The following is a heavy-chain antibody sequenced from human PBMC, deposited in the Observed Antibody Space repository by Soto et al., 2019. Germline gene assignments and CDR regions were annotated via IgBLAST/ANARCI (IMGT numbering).Heavy chain of an antibody. CDR2: IYWDDDK. J-gene: IGHJ4*02. CDR1: GFSLSTSGVG. V-gene: IGHV2-5*02. D-gene: IGHD3-22*01. CDR3: AHLGAYYDSSRYRYFDY. Sequence: QITLKESGPTLVKPTQTLTLTCTFSGFSLSTSGVGVGWIRQPPGKALEWLALIYWDDDKRYSPSLKSRLTITKDTSKNQVVLTMTNMDPVDTATYYCAHLGAYYDSSRYRYFDYWGQGTLVTVSS.